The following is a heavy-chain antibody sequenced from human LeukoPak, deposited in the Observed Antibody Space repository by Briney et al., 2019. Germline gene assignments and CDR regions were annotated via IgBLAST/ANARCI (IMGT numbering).Heavy chain of an antibody. D-gene: IGHD6-13*01. V-gene: IGHV3-23*01. CDR3: AKGEAAAVVPDY. CDR2: ISGGGGST. CDR1: GFTFSSYA. J-gene: IGHJ4*02. Sequence: GGSLRLSCAASGFTFSSYAMSWVRQAPGKGLEWVSAISGGGGSTYYADSVKGRFTISRDNSKNTLYLQMNSLRAEDTAVYYCAKGEAAAVVPDYWGQGTLVTVSS.